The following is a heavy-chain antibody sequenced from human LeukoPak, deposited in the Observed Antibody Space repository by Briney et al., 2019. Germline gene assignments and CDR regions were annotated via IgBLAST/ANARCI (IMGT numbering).Heavy chain of an antibody. CDR2: ISYDGSNK. D-gene: IGHD6-13*01. J-gene: IGHJ4*02. V-gene: IGHV3-30*18. CDR1: GFTFSSYG. Sequence: RRSLRLSCAASGFTFSSYGMHWVRQAPGKGLEWMAVISYDGSNKYYADSVKGRFTISRDNSKNTLYLQMNSLRAEDTAVYYCANTGLIRQQLALGYWGQGTLVTVSS. CDR3: ANTGLIRQQLALGY.